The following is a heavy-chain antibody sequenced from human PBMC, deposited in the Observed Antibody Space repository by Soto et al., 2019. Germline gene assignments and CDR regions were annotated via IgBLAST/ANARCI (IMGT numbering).Heavy chain of an antibody. CDR1: GFTFSNAW. CDR3: SIDCSSTSCYAGNYYYYMDV. V-gene: IGHV3-15*01. J-gene: IGHJ6*03. D-gene: IGHD2-2*01. Sequence: PGGSLRLSCAASGFTFSNAWMSWVRQAPGKGLEWVGRIKSKTDGGTTDYAAPVKGRFTISRDDSKNTLYLQMNSLKTEDTAVYYCSIDCSSTSCYAGNYYYYMDVWGKGTTVTVSS. CDR2: IKSKTDGGTT.